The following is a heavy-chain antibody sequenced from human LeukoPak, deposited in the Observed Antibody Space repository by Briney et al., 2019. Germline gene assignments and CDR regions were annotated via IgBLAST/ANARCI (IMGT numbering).Heavy chain of an antibody. V-gene: IGHV1-46*01. J-gene: IGHJ6*03. Sequence: ASVKVSCKASGYTLTSYYMHWVPHAPGQGREWMGIINPIGGSTSYAQKFQGRVTMTRDTSTSTVYMELRTVRCEDTRVYYCARDSDDFWSGSGGAYYMDVWGKGTTVTVSS. D-gene: IGHD3-3*01. CDR1: GYTLTSYY. CDR3: ARDSDDFWSGSGGAYYMDV. CDR2: INPIGGST.